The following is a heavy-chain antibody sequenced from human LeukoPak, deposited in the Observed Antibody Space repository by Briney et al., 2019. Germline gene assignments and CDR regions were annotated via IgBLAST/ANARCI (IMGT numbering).Heavy chain of an antibody. Sequence: PSETLSLTCTVSGGSISSYYWSWIRQPPGKGLEWIGYIYYSGSTNYNPSLKSRVTISVDTSKNQFSLKLSSVTAADTAVYYCATGVGAPPSGAFDIWGQGTMVTVSS. CDR3: ATGVGAPPSGAFDI. J-gene: IGHJ3*02. V-gene: IGHV4-59*01. D-gene: IGHD1-26*01. CDR2: IYYSGST. CDR1: GGSISSYY.